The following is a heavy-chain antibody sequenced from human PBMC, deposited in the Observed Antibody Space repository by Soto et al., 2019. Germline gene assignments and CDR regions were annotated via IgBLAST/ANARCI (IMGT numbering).Heavy chain of an antibody. Sequence: PGGSLRLSCAASGFTFSSYAMHWVRQAPGKGLEWVAVISYDGSNKYYADSVKGRFTISRDNSKNTLYLQMNSLRAEDTAVYYCARVGYGDYPPRYYYGMDVWGQGTTVTVSS. D-gene: IGHD4-17*01. V-gene: IGHV3-30-3*01. CDR2: ISYDGSNK. J-gene: IGHJ6*02. CDR1: GFTFSSYA. CDR3: ARVGYGDYPPRYYYGMDV.